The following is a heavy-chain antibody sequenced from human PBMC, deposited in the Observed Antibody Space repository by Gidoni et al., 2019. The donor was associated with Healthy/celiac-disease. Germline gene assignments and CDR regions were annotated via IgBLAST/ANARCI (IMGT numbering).Heavy chain of an antibody. V-gene: IGHV3-74*01. CDR3: ARNNGGADTAILFDY. CDR1: GFTFSSYW. J-gene: IGHJ4*02. D-gene: IGHD5-18*01. Sequence: EVQLVESGGGLVQPGGSLRLSCAASGFTFSSYWMHWVRQAPGKGLVWVSRINSDGSSTSYADSVKGRFTISRDNAKNTLYLQMNSLRAEDTAVYYCARNNGGADTAILFDYWGQGTLVTVSS. CDR2: INSDGSST.